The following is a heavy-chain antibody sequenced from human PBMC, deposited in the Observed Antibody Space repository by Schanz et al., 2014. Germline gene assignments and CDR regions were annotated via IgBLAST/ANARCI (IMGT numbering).Heavy chain of an antibody. CDR2: ISSSGSYI. D-gene: IGHD6-19*01. CDR1: GFTISSYS. CDR3: AIIGVMVAVAGTRADC. V-gene: IGHV3-21*01. Sequence: EADLVESGGGLIQRGESLRLSCSASGFTISSYSMNWVRQAPGKGLEWVSSISSSGSYIYYADSVKGRFSISRDNAKNSLFLQMNRLRAEDTALYYCAIIGVMVAVAGTRADCWGQGTLVTVSS. J-gene: IGHJ4*02.